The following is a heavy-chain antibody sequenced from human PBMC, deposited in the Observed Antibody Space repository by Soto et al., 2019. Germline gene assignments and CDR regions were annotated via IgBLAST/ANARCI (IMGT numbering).Heavy chain of an antibody. CDR3: ARSVDP. CDR2: IFYRGNT. CDR1: GGSIRSCGYY. J-gene: IGHJ5*02. V-gene: IGHV4-31*03. Sequence: QVQLQEPGPGLVKPSQTLSLTCTVYGGSIRSCGYYWSWLRQHPGKGLVRNRYIFYRGNTYYNPSLKSRVTISVDTSKNQFSLKLSSVTAADTAVYYCARSVDPWGQGTLVTVSS.